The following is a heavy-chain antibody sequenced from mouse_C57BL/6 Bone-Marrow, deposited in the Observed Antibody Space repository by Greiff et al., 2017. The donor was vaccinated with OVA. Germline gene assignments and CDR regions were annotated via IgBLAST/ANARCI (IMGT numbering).Heavy chain of an antibody. D-gene: IGHD1-2*01. V-gene: IGHV2-3*01. CDR2: IWGDGST. CDR3: AKEGVSLLFAY. CDR1: GFSLTSYG. J-gene: IGHJ3*01. Sequence: VKLMESGPGLVAPSQSLSITCTVSGFSLTSYGVSWVRQPPGKGLEWMGDIWGDGSTNYHSAPISRLSISKDNSKSQVFLKLNSLQTDDTATYYCAKEGVSLLFAYWGQGTLVTVSA.